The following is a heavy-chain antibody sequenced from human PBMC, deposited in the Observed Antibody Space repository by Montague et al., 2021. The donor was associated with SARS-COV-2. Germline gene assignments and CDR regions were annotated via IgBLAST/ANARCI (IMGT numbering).Heavy chain of an antibody. J-gene: IGHJ6*02. V-gene: IGHV1-18*04. CDR3: ARRRKGYYGSGSPPSSMDV. CDR1: GYTFTSHG. Sequence: SVKVSCKASGYTFTSHGISWVRQAPGQGLEWMGWISTYNGNGNTNSAQKLQGRVSMTTDTGTSTAYMELRSLRSDDTAVYYCARRRKGYYGSGSPPSSMDVWGQGTPVTVSS. CDR2: ISTYNGNGNT. D-gene: IGHD3-10*01.